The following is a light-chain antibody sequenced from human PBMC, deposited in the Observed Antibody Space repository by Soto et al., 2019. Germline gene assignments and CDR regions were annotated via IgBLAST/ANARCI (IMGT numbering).Light chain of an antibody. CDR2: EVS. J-gene: IGLJ1*01. CDR1: SSDVGAYKY. CDR3: SSYSSSSTLFV. V-gene: IGLV2-14*01. Sequence: QSVLTQPASVSGSPGQSITISCTRTSSDVGAYKYVSWYQQHPGKAPKVMIYEVSNRPSGVSNRFSGSKSGNTASLTISGLQAEDEADYFCSSYSSSSTLFVFGTGTKVTV.